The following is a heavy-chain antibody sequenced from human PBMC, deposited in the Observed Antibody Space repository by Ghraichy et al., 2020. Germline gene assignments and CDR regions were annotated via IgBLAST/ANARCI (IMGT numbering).Heavy chain of an antibody. CDR3: ARSHNGYRLNCFDS. J-gene: IGHJ4*02. V-gene: IGHV4-39*01. CDR1: NDSISNSNYY. Sequence: TLSLTCTVSNDSISNSNYYWGWIRQPPGKGLEWIGSIYESGKTNYSPSLKSRVTMSAGTPKNQFSLRLSSVTAADTALYYCARSHNGYRLNCFDSWGQGILVTVSA. D-gene: IGHD5-24*01. CDR2: IYESGKT.